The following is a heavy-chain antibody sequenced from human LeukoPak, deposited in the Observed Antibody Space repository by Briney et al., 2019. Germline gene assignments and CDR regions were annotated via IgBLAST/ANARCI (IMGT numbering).Heavy chain of an antibody. Sequence: ASVKVSCKASGYTFTNYGISWVRQAPGQGLEWMGWISAYNGNTNYAQKLQGRVTMTTDTSTSTAYMELRSLRSDDTAVYYCARDRGWGSPHDAFDIWGQGTMVTVSS. V-gene: IGHV1-18*01. CDR1: GYTFTNYG. CDR3: ARDRGWGSPHDAFDI. D-gene: IGHD7-27*01. CDR2: ISAYNGNT. J-gene: IGHJ3*02.